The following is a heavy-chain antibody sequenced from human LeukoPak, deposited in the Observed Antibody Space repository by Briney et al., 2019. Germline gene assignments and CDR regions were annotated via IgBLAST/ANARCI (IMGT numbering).Heavy chain of an antibody. CDR2: IYYSGST. D-gene: IGHD2-8*01. V-gene: IGHV4-39*01. Sequence: SETLSLTCTVYGDSISIRSSYWGWIRQPPGKGLEWIGTIYYSGSTYYNPSLKSRVTISGDTSKNQFSLKLSSVTAADTAVYYCARHCTNGVCYYYWGQGTLVTVSS. CDR1: GDSISIRSSY. CDR3: ARHCTNGVCYYY. J-gene: IGHJ4*02.